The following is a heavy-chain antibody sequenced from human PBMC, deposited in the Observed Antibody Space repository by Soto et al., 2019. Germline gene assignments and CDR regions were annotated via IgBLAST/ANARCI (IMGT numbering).Heavy chain of an antibody. Sequence: GASVKVSCKASGGTFSSNAISWVRQAPGQGLEWMGGIIPIFGTANYAQKFQGRVTITADESTSTAYMELSSLRSEDTAVYYCAYNYYDSSGYQRDAFDIWGQGTMVTVSS. CDR3: AYNYYDSSGYQRDAFDI. CDR2: IIPIFGTA. J-gene: IGHJ3*02. V-gene: IGHV1-69*13. D-gene: IGHD3-22*01. CDR1: GGTFSSNA.